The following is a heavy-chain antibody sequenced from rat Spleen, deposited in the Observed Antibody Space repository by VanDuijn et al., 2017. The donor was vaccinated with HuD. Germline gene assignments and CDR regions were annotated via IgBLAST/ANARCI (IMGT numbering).Heavy chain of an antibody. Sequence: EVQLVESGGGLVQPGRSLKLSCAASGFTFSDYGVAWVRQAPTKGLEWVASITTGGAITSYRDSVKGRFTISRDNAKSSLYLQMDSLRSEDTATYYCARRHYGYTDYFDYWGQGVMVTVSS. V-gene: IGHV5S13*01. D-gene: IGHD1-9*01. CDR3: ARRHYGYTDYFDY. J-gene: IGHJ2*01. CDR2: ITTGGAIT. CDR1: GFTFSDYG.